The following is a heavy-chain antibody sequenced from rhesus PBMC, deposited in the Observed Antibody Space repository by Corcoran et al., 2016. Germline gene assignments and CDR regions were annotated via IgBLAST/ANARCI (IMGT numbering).Heavy chain of an antibody. CDR2: MQCSSGST. D-gene: IGHD3-9*01. J-gene: IGHJ4*01. CDR1: GNSISGGHS. V-gene: IGHV4-76*01. Sequence: QVQLQESGPGLVKPSETLSLTCAVSGNSISGGHSWSWLRHPPGTGLEWIGYMQCSSGSTKYNPSLKNRVTISKDTSKNQFSLRLSSVTAADTAVYYCASRGYNGDNTYFDYWGQGVLVTVSS. CDR3: ASRGYNGDNTYFDY.